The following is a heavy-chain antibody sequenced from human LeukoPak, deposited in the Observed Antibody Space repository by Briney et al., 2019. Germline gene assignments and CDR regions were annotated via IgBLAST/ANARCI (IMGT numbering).Heavy chain of an antibody. CDR3: ARANFLYCSSTTCLFDY. CDR2: INPNSGDT. CDR1: GYTSTDYY. J-gene: IGHJ4*02. D-gene: IGHD2-2*01. Sequence: GASVKVSCKASGYTSTDYYLHWVRQAPGQGFEWMGWINPNSGDTNYAQKFQGRVTMTRDTSISTAHMEMSRLRSDDTAAYYCARANFLYCSSTTCLFDYWGQGTLVTVSS. V-gene: IGHV1-2*02.